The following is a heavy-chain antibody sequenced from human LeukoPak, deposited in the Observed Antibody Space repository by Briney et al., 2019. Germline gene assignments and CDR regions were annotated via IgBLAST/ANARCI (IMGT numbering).Heavy chain of an antibody. J-gene: IGHJ4*02. CDR3: ARSYSSSWLYEDY. CDR1: GGSISSYY. CDR2: IYYSGST. D-gene: IGHD6-13*01. V-gene: IGHV4-59*01. Sequence: SETLSLTCTVSGGSISSYYWSWIRQPPGKGPEWIGYIYYSGSTNYNPSLKSRVTISVDTSKNQFSLKLSSVTAADTAVYYCARSYSSSWLYEDYWGQGTLVTVSS.